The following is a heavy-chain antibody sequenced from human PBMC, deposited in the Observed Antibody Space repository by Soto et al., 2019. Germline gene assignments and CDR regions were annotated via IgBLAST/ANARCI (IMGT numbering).Heavy chain of an antibody. CDR1: GFTFSSYW. CDR3: ARVIGGNGAFDY. V-gene: IGHV3-7*01. Sequence: EVQLVESGGGLVQPGGSLRLSCAAPGFTFSSYWMSWVRQAPGKGLEWVANIKQDGSEKYYVDSVKGRFTISRDNAKNSLYLQMNSLRAEDTAVYYCARVIGGNGAFDYWGQGTLVTVSS. CDR2: IKQDGSEK. D-gene: IGHD3-16*01. J-gene: IGHJ4*02.